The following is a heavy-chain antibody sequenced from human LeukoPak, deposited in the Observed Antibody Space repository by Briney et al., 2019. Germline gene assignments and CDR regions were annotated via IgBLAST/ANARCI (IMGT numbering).Heavy chain of an antibody. CDR1: GFTFDDYA. CDR2: ISWNSGSI. CDR3: AKAVVGAFYYFDY. Sequence: PGGSLRLSCAASGFTFDDYAMHWVRQAPGKGLEWVSGISWNSGSIGYADSVKGRFTISRDNAKNSLYLQMNSLRAEDTALYYCAKAVVGAFYYFDYWGQGTLVTVSS. J-gene: IGHJ4*02. D-gene: IGHD1-26*01. V-gene: IGHV3-9*01.